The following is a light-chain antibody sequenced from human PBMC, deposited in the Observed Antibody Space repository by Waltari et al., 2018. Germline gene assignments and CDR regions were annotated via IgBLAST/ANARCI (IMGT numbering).Light chain of an antibody. V-gene: IGKV2-40*01. CDR2: TLS. CDR3: MQRLEFPYT. CDR1: QSLLNSDDGFTY. J-gene: IGKJ2*01. Sequence: DIVMTQTPLPLPVTPGDPASISCPLSQSLLNSDDGFTYLDWFLQKPGQSPRLLIYTLSYRASGVPDRFIGTGSGSNFSLKISRVEAEDVGIYYCMQRLEFPYTFGQGTRL.